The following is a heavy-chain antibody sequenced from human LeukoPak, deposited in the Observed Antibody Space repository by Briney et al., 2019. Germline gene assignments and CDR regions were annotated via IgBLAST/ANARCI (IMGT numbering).Heavy chain of an antibody. CDR3: ARRSTPLFSYSRYFDY. J-gene: IGHJ4*02. CDR1: GFTFSSYS. CDR2: ISSSSSSYI. Sequence: GGSLRLSCAASGFTFSSYSMNWVRQAPEKGLEWVSSISSSSSSYIYYADSVKGRFTISRDNAKNSLYLQMNSLRAEDTAVYYCARRSTPLFSYSRYFDYWGQGTLVTVSS. V-gene: IGHV3-21*01. D-gene: IGHD6-13*01.